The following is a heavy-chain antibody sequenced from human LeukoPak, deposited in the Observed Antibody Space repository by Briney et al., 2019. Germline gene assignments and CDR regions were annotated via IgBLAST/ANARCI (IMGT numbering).Heavy chain of an antibody. Sequence: SETPSLTCTVSGGSISSYYWSWIRQPPGKGLEWIGYIYYSGSTNYNPSLKSRVTISVDTSKNQFSLKLSSVTAADTAVYYCARAQGREPRRIYYGSGSHILYYYYYGMDVWGQGTTVTVSS. CDR3: ARAQGREPRRIYYGSGSHILYYYYYGMDV. CDR1: GGSISSYY. J-gene: IGHJ6*02. CDR2: IYYSGST. V-gene: IGHV4-59*01. D-gene: IGHD3-10*01.